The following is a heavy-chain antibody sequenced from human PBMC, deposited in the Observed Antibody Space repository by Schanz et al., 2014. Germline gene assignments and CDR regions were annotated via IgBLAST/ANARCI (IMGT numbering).Heavy chain of an antibody. D-gene: IGHD6-13*01. J-gene: IGHJ4*02. CDR1: GFTFDPYA. V-gene: IGHV3-30-3*01. Sequence: QVQLVESGGGVVQPGGSLRLSCAASGFTFDPYAMHWLRQSPGKGLEWVAVLSSDESRKFYADSEKGRFTISRDSSRNTVNLQMNSLRAEDTAVYYCAKEKEEVAADGSFFDYWGQGTLVTVSS. CDR3: AKEKEEVAADGSFFDY. CDR2: LSSDESRK.